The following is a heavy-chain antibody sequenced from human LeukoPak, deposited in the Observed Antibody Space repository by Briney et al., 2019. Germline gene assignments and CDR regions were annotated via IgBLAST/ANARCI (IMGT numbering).Heavy chain of an antibody. CDR1: GGSISSFY. V-gene: IGHV4-59*08. D-gene: IGHD6-19*01. CDR3: ARHRIAVSGGFDY. CDR2: IHYSGST. J-gene: IGHJ4*02. Sequence: PSETLSPTCAVSGGSISSFYWSWIRLPPGKGLEWIGYIHYSGSTNYNPSLKSRVTISVDTSKNQFSLKLSSVTAADTAVYYCARHRIAVSGGFDYWGQGTLVTVSS.